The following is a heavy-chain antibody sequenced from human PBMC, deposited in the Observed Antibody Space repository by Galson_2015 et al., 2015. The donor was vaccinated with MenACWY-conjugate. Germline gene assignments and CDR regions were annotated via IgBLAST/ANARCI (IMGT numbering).Heavy chain of an antibody. Sequence: SLRLSCAASGFTFSSYWMHWVCQAPGKGLLWVSRINNDGSDTSYADSVKGRFTISRDNAKNTLYLQMNSLRAEDTAVYYCARDNSAGPDLFDYWGQGTLVTVSS. CDR1: GFTFSSYW. CDR3: ARDNSAGPDLFDY. CDR2: INNDGSDT. D-gene: IGHD4-23*01. J-gene: IGHJ4*02. V-gene: IGHV3-74*01.